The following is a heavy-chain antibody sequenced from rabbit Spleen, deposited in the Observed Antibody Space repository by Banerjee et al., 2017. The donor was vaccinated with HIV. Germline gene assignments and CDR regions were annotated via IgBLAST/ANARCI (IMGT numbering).Heavy chain of an antibody. D-gene: IGHD5-1*01. V-gene: IGHV1S45*01. CDR2: INTKSGDT. J-gene: IGHJ4*01. CDR3: ARAGEGGDGYLNL. CDR1: GFSLSYNYV. Sequence: QEQLVESGGGLVQPGGSLKLSCKASGFSLSYNYVMCWVRQAPGKGLEWIACINTKSGDTVYASWAKGRFTISKTSSTTVTLQMTSLTAADTATYFCARAGEGGDGYLNLWGPGTLVTVS.